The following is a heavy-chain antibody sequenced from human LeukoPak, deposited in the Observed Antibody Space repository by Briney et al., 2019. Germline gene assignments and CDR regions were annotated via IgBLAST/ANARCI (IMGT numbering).Heavy chain of an antibody. CDR1: GFTFDDYA. J-gene: IGHJ4*02. Sequence: GGSLRLSCAASGFTFDDYAMHWVRQAPGKGLEWVSGISWNSGSIGYADSVKGRFTISRDNAKNSLYLQMNSLRAEDTALYYCARGGRGSSWFDNWGQGTLVTVSS. CDR3: ARGGRGSSWFDN. D-gene: IGHD6-13*01. V-gene: IGHV3-9*01. CDR2: ISWNSGSI.